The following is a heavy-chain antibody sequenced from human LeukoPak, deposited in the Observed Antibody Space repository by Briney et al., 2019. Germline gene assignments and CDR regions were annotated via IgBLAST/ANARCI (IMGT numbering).Heavy chain of an antibody. CDR1: GYTFTSYG. CDR3: ARSYSSGWYEGFCFDY. Sequence: ASVKVSCKASGYTFTSYGISWVRQAPGQGLEWMGWISAYNGNTNYAQKFQGRVTMTTDTPTSTAYMELRSLRSDDTAVYYCARSYSSGWYEGFCFDYWGQGTLVTVSS. V-gene: IGHV1-18*01. J-gene: IGHJ4*02. D-gene: IGHD6-19*01. CDR2: ISAYNGNT.